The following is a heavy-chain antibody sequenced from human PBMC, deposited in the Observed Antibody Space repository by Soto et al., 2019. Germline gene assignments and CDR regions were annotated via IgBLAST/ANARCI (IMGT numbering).Heavy chain of an antibody. CDR3: ARRSFGDPFLFDY. CDR1: GGSISSYY. CDR2: TYYSGST. D-gene: IGHD4-17*01. J-gene: IGHJ4*02. Sequence: SETLSLTCTVSGGSISSYYWSWIRQPPGKGLEWIGYTYYSGSTNYNPSLKSRVTISVVTSKNQFSLKLSSVTAADTAVYYCARRSFGDPFLFDYWGQGTLVTVSS. V-gene: IGHV4-59*08.